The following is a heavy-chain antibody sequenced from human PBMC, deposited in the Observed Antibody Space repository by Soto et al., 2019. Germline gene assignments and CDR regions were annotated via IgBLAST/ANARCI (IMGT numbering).Heavy chain of an antibody. Sequence: SETLSLTCAVYGGSFSGYYWSWIRQPPGNGLESIGEINHSGSTNYNPCLRSRVTIPVDTSKNQFSLKLSSVTAADTAVYYCARGVVVPAAWGLYFDYWGQGTLVTVS. CDR1: GGSFSGYY. D-gene: IGHD2-2*01. CDR2: INHSGST. CDR3: ARGVVVPAAWGLYFDY. V-gene: IGHV4-34*01. J-gene: IGHJ4*02.